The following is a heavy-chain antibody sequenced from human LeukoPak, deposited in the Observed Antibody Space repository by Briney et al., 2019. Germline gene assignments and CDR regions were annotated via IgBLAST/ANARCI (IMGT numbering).Heavy chain of an antibody. V-gene: IGHV3-23*01. Sequence: GGSLRLSCAASGFTFSSYAMSWVRQAPGKGLEWVSAISGSGGSTYYADSVKGRFTISRDNSKNTLYLQMNSLRAEDTAVYYCAKTGAVPAAIPNWFDPWGQGTLVTVSS. D-gene: IGHD2-2*01. CDR3: AKTGAVPAAIPNWFDP. CDR2: ISGSGGST. J-gene: IGHJ5*02. CDR1: GFTFSSYA.